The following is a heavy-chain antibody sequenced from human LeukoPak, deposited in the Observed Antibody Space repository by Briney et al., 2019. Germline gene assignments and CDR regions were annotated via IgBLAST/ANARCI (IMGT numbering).Heavy chain of an antibody. J-gene: IGHJ4*02. CDR2: IIPIFGTT. Sequence: SVTVSFKASGGTSSIYAISWVRQAPGQGLEWMGGIIPIFGTTNYAQKFQGRVTITADESTSTVYMELSSLRSEDTAVYYCATRGVPAALSFDYWGQGTLVTVSS. CDR3: ATRGVPAALSFDY. D-gene: IGHD2-2*01. V-gene: IGHV1-69*13. CDR1: GGTSSIYA.